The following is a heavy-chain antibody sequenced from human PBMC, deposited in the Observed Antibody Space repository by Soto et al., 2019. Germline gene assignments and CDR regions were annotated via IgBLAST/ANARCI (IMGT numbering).Heavy chain of an antibody. CDR1: GFTLRSAFF. V-gene: IGHV4-38-2*02. CDR2: FYYSQST. Sequence: SETLSLTCKVSGFTLRSAFFWGWIRQPPGKGLEWIGSFYYSQSTYFNPSLKSRVTISVETSKNQYSLKLSAVTAADTAVYYCARRSTVTYDYWGQGTLVTVSS. CDR3: ARRSTVTYDY. D-gene: IGHD4-17*01. J-gene: IGHJ4*02.